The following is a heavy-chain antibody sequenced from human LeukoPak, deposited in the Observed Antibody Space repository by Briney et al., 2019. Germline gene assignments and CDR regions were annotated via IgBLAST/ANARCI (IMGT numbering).Heavy chain of an antibody. CDR1: GGSISGYF. J-gene: IGHJ3*02. CDR2: VNHSGST. V-gene: IGHV4-34*01. D-gene: IGHD6-6*01. CDR3: ARGRGIAARLDAFDI. Sequence: PSETLSLTCTVSGGSISGYFWSWIRQPPGKGLEWIGEVNHSGSTNYNPSLKSRGTISVDTSKNQFSLKLSSVTAADTALYYCARGRGIAARLDAFDIWGQGTMVTVSS.